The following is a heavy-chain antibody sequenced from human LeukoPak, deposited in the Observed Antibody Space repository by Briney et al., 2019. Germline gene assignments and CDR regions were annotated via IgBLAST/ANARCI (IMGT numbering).Heavy chain of an antibody. CDR1: GYTFTSYG. Sequence: ASVTVSCKASGYTFTSYGISWVRQAPGQGLEWMGWISAYNGNTNYAQKLQGRVTMTRDTSTSTVYMELSSLRSEDTAVYYRAKETSSSSPAFDYWGQGTLVTVSS. J-gene: IGHJ4*02. CDR3: AKETSSSSPAFDY. D-gene: IGHD6-6*01. CDR2: ISAYNGNT. V-gene: IGHV1-18*01.